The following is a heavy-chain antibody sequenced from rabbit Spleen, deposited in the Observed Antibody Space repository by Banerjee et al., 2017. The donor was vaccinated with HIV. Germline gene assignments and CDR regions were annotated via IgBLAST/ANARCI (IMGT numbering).Heavy chain of an antibody. J-gene: IGHJ3*01. Sequence: QEQLKESGGGLVQPGGSLKLSCKASGFTISSYWMNWVRQAPGKGLEWIGCIDAGSSGSAYYASWAKGRFTISRASSTVDLKMTSLTAADTATYFCASSSGAYAFFSFWGQGTLVTVS. CDR3: ASSSGAYAFFSF. CDR2: IDAGSSGSA. V-gene: IGHV1S45*01. D-gene: IGHD1-1*01. CDR1: GFTISSYW.